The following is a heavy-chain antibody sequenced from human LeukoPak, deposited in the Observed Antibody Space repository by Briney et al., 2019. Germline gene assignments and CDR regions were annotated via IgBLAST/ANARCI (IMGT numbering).Heavy chain of an antibody. CDR3: ARDLREGARNPAGMDV. V-gene: IGHV4-4*07. Sequence: NPSETLSLTCTVSGGSISSYYWSWIRQPAGKGLEWIGRIYTSGSTNYNPSLKSRVTMSVDTSKNQFSLKLSSVTAADTAVYYCARDLREGARNPAGMDVWGQGTLVTVSS. CDR2: IYTSGST. D-gene: IGHD3-10*01. J-gene: IGHJ4*02. CDR1: GGSISSYY.